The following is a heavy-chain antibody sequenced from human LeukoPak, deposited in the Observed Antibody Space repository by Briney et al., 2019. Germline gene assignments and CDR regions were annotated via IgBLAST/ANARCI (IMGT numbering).Heavy chain of an antibody. D-gene: IGHD3-10*01. Sequence: GGSLRLSCAASGFTFSDHYMDWVRQAPGKGLEWVGRTRNKANSYTTEYAASVKGRFTISRDDSKNSLYLQMNSLKTEDTAVYYCARARYGSGSYYNGYYYYGMDVWGEGTTVTVSS. CDR1: GFTFSDHY. CDR2: TRNKANSYTT. CDR3: ARARYGSGSYYNGYYYYGMDV. V-gene: IGHV3-72*01. J-gene: IGHJ6*04.